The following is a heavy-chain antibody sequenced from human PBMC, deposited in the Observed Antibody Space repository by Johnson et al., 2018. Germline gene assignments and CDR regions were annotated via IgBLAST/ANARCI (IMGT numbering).Heavy chain of an antibody. J-gene: IGHJ4*02. V-gene: IGHV3-23*04. CDR3: AKDLYTHKQYCMWR. CDR1: GFTFSSYG. Sequence: VQLVQSGGDLVQPGGSLRLSCAASGFTFSSYGMTWVRQAPGKGLEWVSSISGSADTTYYADSVKGRFTIARDNSKNTLFLQMNSLGAEDTAVYYCAKDLYTHKQYCMWRWGQGTLVTVSS. CDR2: ISGSADTT. D-gene: IGHD2-2*02.